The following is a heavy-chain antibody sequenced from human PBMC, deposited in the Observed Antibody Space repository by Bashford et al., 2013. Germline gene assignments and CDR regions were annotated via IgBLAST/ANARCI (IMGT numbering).Heavy chain of an antibody. CDR3: ARHTTMVELDY. Sequence: WIRQPPGKGLEWIGYIYYSGRSNYNPSLKSRVTISVDTSKSQFSLKLSSVTAADTAVYYCARHTTMVELDYWGQGTLVTVSS. V-gene: IGHV4-59*08. J-gene: IGHJ4*02. D-gene: IGHD4-23*01. CDR2: IYYSGRS.